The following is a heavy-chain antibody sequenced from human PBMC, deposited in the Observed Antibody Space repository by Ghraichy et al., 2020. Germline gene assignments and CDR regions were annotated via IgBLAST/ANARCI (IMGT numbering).Heavy chain of an antibody. D-gene: IGHD4-23*01. CDR1: GFTFSSYN. V-gene: IGHV3-48*02. CDR3: ARASTVVRFYYYDGMDV. J-gene: IGHJ6*02. CDR2: ISSGSKAI. Sequence: GESLNISCVGSGFTFSSYNMNWVRQSPGKGLEWVSYISSGSKAIFYADSVKGRFTISRDNAQNSLYLQMNCLRDEDTAVYYCARASTVVRFYYYDGMDVWGQGTPVTVSS.